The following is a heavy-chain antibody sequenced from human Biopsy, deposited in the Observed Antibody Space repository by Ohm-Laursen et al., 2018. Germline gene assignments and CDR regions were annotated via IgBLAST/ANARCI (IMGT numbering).Heavy chain of an antibody. Sequence: ETLSLTCTVTDGSISNIINYWGWIRQPLGKGLEWLGSIYHTGITDYNPSLKSRVTISVDTSNNQFSLKLSSLTAADTAVYYCARHSFGSGRDFWGQGTLVTVSS. CDR1: DGSISNIINY. V-gene: IGHV4-39*01. J-gene: IGHJ4*02. D-gene: IGHD3-10*01. CDR3: ARHSFGSGRDF. CDR2: IYHTGIT.